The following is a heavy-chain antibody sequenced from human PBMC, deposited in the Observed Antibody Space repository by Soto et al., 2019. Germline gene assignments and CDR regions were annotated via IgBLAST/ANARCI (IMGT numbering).Heavy chain of an antibody. V-gene: IGHV4-4*07. CDR2: IYTSGST. Sequence: SETLSLTCTVSGGSISSYYWSWIRQPAGKGLEWIGRIYTSGSTNYNPSLKSRVTMSVDTSKNQFSLKLSSVTAADTAVYYCARGTPTYYDILTGYYWTNWFDPWGQGTLVTVPQ. D-gene: IGHD3-9*01. J-gene: IGHJ5*02. CDR3: ARGTPTYYDILTGYYWTNWFDP. CDR1: GGSISSYY.